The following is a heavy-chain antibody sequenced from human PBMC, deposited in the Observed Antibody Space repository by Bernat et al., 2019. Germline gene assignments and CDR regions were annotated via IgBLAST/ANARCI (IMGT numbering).Heavy chain of an antibody. V-gene: IGHV3-73*01. CDR2: IRSKANSYAT. Sequence: EVQLVESGGGLVQPGGSLKLSCAASGFTFSGSAMHWVRQASGKGLEWVGRIRSKANSYATAYTESVKSRFTISRDDSKNTAYRQMNSLKAEDTAVYYCTRHGTSTYYYYYGMDVWGQGTTVTVSS. CDR1: GFTFSGSA. CDR3: TRHGTSTYYYYYGMDV. J-gene: IGHJ6*02. D-gene: IGHD1-26*01.